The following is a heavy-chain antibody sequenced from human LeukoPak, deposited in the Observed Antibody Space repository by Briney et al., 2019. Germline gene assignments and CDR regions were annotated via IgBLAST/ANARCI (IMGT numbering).Heavy chain of an antibody. J-gene: IGHJ4*02. CDR1: GGSISSYY. Sequence: SETLSLTCTVSGGSISSYYWSWIRQPAGKGLEWIGRIYTSGSTNYNPSLKSRVTMSVDTSKNQFSLKLSSVTAADTAVYYCASTYDFWSGPPPDGFDYWGQGTLVTVSS. CDR3: ASTYDFWSGPPPDGFDY. D-gene: IGHD3-3*01. V-gene: IGHV4-4*07. CDR2: IYTSGST.